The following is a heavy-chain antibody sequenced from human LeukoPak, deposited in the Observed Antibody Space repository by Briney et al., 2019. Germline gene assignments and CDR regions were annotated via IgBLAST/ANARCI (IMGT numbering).Heavy chain of an antibody. Sequence: SETLSLTCTVSGGSVSGGNYYCSWIRQSPGKGLEWIGYIHYSGRTVYNPSLKSRVTMSIDTSKNQFSLNLSSATAADTAVYYCTRTGSTGGYWGQGTLVTVSS. V-gene: IGHV4-61*01. CDR3: TRTGSTGGY. J-gene: IGHJ4*02. CDR1: GGSVSGGNYY. CDR2: IHYSGRT. D-gene: IGHD1-7*01.